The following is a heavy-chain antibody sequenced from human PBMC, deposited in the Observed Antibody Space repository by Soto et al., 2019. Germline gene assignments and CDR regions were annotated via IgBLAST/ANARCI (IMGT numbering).Heavy chain of an antibody. Sequence: QVQLVQSGAEVKKPGSSVKVSCKASGDTFSSYTISWVRQAPGQGLEWMGRIIPILGIANYAQKFQGRVTITADKSTSTAYMELSSLRSEDTAVYYCAREGLLLDGSGTHFDYWGQGTLVTVSS. CDR2: IIPILGIA. D-gene: IGHD3-10*01. CDR1: GDTFSSYT. V-gene: IGHV1-69*08. CDR3: AREGLLLDGSGTHFDY. J-gene: IGHJ4*02.